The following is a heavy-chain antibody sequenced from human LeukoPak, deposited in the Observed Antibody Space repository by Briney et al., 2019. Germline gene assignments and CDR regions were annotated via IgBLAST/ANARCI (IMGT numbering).Heavy chain of an antibody. D-gene: IGHD2-15*01. V-gene: IGHV3-48*03. CDR2: ISTGGRTI. J-gene: IGHJ4*02. CDR3: ARGSGYVLDY. Sequence: GSLRLSCAASGFRFSAFEVNWVRQAPGKGLEWISHISTGGRTIYYADSVKGRFTISRDNAKNSLYLQMNSLRGEDTGVYYCARGSGYVLDYWTQGTLVTVSS. CDR1: GFRFSAFE.